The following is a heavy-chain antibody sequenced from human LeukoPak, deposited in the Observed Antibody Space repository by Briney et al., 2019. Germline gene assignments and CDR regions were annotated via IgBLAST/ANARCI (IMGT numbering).Heavy chain of an antibody. J-gene: IGHJ5*02. D-gene: IGHD4-17*01. Sequence: PSETLSLTCTVSGGSISSSNYYWGWIRQPPGKGLEWIGSIYYSGSTYHNPSLKSRVTISVDTSKNQFSLKLSSVTAADTAVYYCARQYTVTKIHISWFDPWGQGTLVTVSS. CDR1: GGSISSSNYY. CDR3: ARQYTVTKIHISWFDP. V-gene: IGHV4-39*01. CDR2: IYYSGST.